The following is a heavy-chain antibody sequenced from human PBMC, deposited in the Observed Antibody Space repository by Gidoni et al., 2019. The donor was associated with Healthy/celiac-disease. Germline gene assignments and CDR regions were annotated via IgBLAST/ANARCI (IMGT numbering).Heavy chain of an antibody. J-gene: IGHJ4*02. CDR2: ISSSSSTI. Sequence: EVQLVESGGGLVQPGGSLRLSCAASGFPFSSYSMNWVRQAPGKGLEWVSYISSSSSTIYYADSVKGRFTISRDNAKNSLYLQMNSLRDEDTAEYYCARDSTTVTTAPFDYWGQGTLVTVSS. V-gene: IGHV3-48*02. CDR1: GFPFSSYS. CDR3: ARDSTTVTTAPFDY. D-gene: IGHD4-4*01.